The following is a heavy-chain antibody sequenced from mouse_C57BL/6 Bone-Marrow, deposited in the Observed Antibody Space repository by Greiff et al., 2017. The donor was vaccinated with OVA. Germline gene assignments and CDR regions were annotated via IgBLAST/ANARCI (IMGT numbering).Heavy chain of an antibody. Sequence: EVKLMESGGGLVKPGGSLKLSCAASGFTFSSYTMSWVRQTPEKRLEWVATISGGGGNTYYPDSVKGRFTISRDNAKNTLYLQMSSLRSEDTALDYCARRGGYYLYWYFDVWGTGTTVTVSS. D-gene: IGHD2-3*01. CDR2: ISGGGGNT. CDR1: GFTFSSYT. CDR3: ARRGGYYLYWYFDV. J-gene: IGHJ1*03. V-gene: IGHV5-9*01.